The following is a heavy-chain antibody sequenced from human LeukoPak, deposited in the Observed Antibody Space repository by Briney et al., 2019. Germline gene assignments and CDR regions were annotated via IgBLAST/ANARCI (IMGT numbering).Heavy chain of an antibody. Sequence: ASVKVSCTASGYTLTGYYMHWVRQAPGKGLEWMGGFDPEDGETIYAQKFQGRVTMTEDTSTDTAYMELSSLRSEDTAVYYCATMVGSSATVNWFDPWGQGTLVTVSS. V-gene: IGHV1-24*01. J-gene: IGHJ5*02. CDR2: FDPEDGET. D-gene: IGHD1-26*01. CDR1: GYTLTGYY. CDR3: ATMVGSSATVNWFDP.